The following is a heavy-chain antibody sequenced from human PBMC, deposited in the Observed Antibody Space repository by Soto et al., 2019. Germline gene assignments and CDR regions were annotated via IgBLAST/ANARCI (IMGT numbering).Heavy chain of an antibody. CDR3: ARSQTTVNWFDP. Sequence: EVQLVESGGGLVKPGGSLRLSCAASGFTFSSYSMNWVRQAPGKGLEWVSFISSSSSYIYYADSVKGRFTIPRDNDKNSLYLQMNSLRAEDTAVYYCARSQTTVNWFDPWGQGTLFTVSS. CDR2: ISSSSSYI. CDR1: GFTFSSYS. V-gene: IGHV3-21*01. D-gene: IGHD4-17*01. J-gene: IGHJ5*02.